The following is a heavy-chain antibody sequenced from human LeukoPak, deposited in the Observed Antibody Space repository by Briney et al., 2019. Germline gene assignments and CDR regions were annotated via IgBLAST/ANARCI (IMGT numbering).Heavy chain of an antibody. CDR1: GGTFISYA. CDR2: IIPIFGTA. CDR3: AREIKEARDSSGYYYVLRIDNWFDP. J-gene: IGHJ5*02. Sequence: SVKVSCKASGGTFISYAISWVRQAPGQGLEWMGGIIPIFGTANYAQKFQGRVTITADESTSTAYMELSSLRSEDTAVYYCAREIKEARDSSGYYYVLRIDNWFDPWGQGTLVTVSS. D-gene: IGHD3-22*01. V-gene: IGHV1-69*13.